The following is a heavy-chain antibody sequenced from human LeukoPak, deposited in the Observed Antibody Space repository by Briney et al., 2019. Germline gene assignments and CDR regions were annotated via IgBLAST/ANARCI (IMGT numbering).Heavy chain of an antibody. CDR1: GGSFSAYL. D-gene: IGHD5-18*01. CDR2: INHSATT. Sequence: SESLSLTCAVYGGSFSAYLWSWIRQPPGQGLEWIGEINHSATTSSNPSLKTPGTMSVDTSKNQFSLTLSSVTAADTALYYCARNRGYGYKYWGQGTVVTVSS. V-gene: IGHV4-34*01. CDR3: ARNRGYGYKY. J-gene: IGHJ4*02.